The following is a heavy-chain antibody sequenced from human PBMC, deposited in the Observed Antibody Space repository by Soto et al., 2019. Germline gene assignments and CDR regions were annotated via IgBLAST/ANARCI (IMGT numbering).Heavy chain of an antibody. CDR3: TRDFTWSEVY. CDR1: GFTYSNYA. J-gene: IGHJ4*02. CDR2: TSASSSSI. Sequence: PGGSLRLSCAASGFTYSNYAMNWVRQAPEKGLEWVAYTSASSSSIYYADSVKGRFTISSDNSTNSLSLQMTSLRDEDTAVYDCTRDFTWSEVYWGQGVQVTVSS. D-gene: IGHD3-3*01. V-gene: IGHV3-48*02.